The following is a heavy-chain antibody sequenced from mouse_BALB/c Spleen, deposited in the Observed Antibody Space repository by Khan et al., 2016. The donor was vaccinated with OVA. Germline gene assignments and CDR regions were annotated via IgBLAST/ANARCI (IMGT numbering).Heavy chain of an antibody. Sequence: EVQLQESGPGLVKPSQSLSLTCTVTGYSITSEYTWNWIRQFPGNKLEWMGFLSYSGNTRYNPSLKSRISITRDTSKNQFFLQLNSVTSEDTATYYCARKDYYDYDPFPYWGQGTLVTGSA. V-gene: IGHV3-2*02. CDR3: ARKDYYDYDPFPY. D-gene: IGHD2-4*01. J-gene: IGHJ3*01. CDR2: LSYSGNT. CDR1: GYSITSEYT.